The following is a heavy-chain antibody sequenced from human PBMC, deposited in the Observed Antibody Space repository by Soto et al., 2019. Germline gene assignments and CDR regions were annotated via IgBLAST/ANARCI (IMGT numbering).Heavy chain of an antibody. J-gene: IGHJ6*02. CDR3: ATQDDSSSWYYYYGMDV. CDR1: GFTFSSYS. V-gene: IGHV3-21*01. D-gene: IGHD6-13*01. Sequence: GGSLRLSCAASGFTFSSYSMNWVRQAPGKGLEWVSSISSSSSYIYYADSVKGRFTISRDNAKNSLYLQMNSLRAEDTAVYYCATQDDSSSWYYYYGMDVWGQGTTVTVSS. CDR2: ISSSSSYI.